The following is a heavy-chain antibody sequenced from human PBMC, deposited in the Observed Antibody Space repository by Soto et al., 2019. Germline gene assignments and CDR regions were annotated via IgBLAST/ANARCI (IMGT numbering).Heavy chain of an antibody. V-gene: IGHV4-34*01. D-gene: IGHD6-13*01. CDR1: GGSFSGYY. CDR3: ARGRIAAAGTGVYNWFDP. J-gene: IGHJ5*02. CDR2: INHSGST. Sequence: SETLSLTCAVYGGSFSGYYWSWIRQPPGKGLEWIGEINHSGSTNYNPSLKSRVTISVDTSKNQFSLKLSSVTAADTAVYYCARGRIAAAGTGVYNWFDPWGQGTLVTVSS.